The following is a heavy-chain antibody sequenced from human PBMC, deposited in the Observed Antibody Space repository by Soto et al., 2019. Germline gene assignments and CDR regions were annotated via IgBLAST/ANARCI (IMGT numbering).Heavy chain of an antibody. D-gene: IGHD2-21*01. V-gene: IGHV1-69*06. J-gene: IGHJ4*02. CDR3: AASTFQSGVSGYFHLGF. CDR2: IIPLFDSA. CDR1: GDTFSNYA. Sequence: SVKVSCKTSGDTFSNYAISWVRQAPGQGLEWMGGIIPLFDSASYAQRSHDRVTITADKFTSTAYMELRSLTSEDTAIYYCAASTFQSGVSGYFHLGFWGQGTLVTVSS.